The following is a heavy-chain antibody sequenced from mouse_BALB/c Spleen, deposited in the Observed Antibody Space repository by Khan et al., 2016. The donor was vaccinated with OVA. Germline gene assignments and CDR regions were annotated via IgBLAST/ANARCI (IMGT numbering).Heavy chain of an antibody. V-gene: IGHV2-6*02. CDR2: IWSDGAS. Sequence: QVQLKESGPGLVAPSQSLSITCTVSGFSLTSYGVHWVRQPPGKGLEWLIVIWSDGASTYNSALNSRLSISKDNSKSQVFLKMNSLRTDDTAMDYSARGNFYAMDYWGQGTSVTGSS. CDR3: ARGNFYAMDY. CDR1: GFSLTSYG. D-gene: IGHD2-1*01. J-gene: IGHJ4*01.